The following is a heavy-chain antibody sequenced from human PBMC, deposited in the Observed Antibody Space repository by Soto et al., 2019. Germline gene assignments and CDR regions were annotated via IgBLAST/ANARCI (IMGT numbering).Heavy chain of an antibody. D-gene: IGHD2-2*01. Sequence: GESLKISCKASGYSFTTYRIGWVRQMPGKGLEWMGIIYPFDSDTRYSPSFQGQVTISADKSISTAYLQWSSLKASDTAMYYCAILHCTSSNCIRWGYYYMDVWGKGTTVTVSS. CDR1: GYSFTTYR. CDR2: IYPFDSDT. V-gene: IGHV5-51*01. J-gene: IGHJ6*03. CDR3: AILHCTSSNCIRWGYYYMDV.